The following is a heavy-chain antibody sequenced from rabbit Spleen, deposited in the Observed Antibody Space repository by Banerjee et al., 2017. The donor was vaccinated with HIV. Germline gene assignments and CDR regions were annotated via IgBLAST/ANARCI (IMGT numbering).Heavy chain of an antibody. D-gene: IGHD2-1*01. CDR3: VRDLGYDDYSEKGYFNL. CDR1: GFDFSVYG. V-gene: IGHV1S47*01. Sequence: QEQLVESGGGLVQPGGSLTLSCKASGFDFSVYGLSWVRQAPGKGLEWIGYIDPIFSRTYYASWVNGRFTISSHNAQNTLYLQLNSLTAADTATYFCVRDLGYDDYSEKGYFNLWGQGTLVTVS. J-gene: IGHJ4*01. CDR2: IDPIFSRT.